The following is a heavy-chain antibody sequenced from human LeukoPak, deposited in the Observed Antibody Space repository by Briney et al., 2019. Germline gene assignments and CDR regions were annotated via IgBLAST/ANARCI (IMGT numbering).Heavy chain of an antibody. J-gene: IGHJ4*02. CDR2: IYSGGST. CDR3: ARDRVLGCLDF. D-gene: IGHD3-16*01. CDR1: GFAVSARP. V-gene: IGHV3-66*01. Sequence: GGSLRLSCEASGFAVSARPMSWVRQAPGKGLEWVSVIYSGGSTYFADSVKGRFTIFRDNSKNTLYLQMNSLRAEDTAVYYCARDRVLGCLDFWGQGTLVTVSS.